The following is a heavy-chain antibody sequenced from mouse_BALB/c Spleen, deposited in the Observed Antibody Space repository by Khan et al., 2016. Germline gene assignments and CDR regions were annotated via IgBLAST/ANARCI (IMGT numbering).Heavy chain of an antibody. CDR2: ILPGSGST. J-gene: IGHJ4*01. CDR1: GYTFSSYW. CDR3: ASPYGNYAMDY. D-gene: IGHD2-1*01. Sequence: QVQLQQSGAELMKPGASAKISCKATGYTFSSYWIEWVKQRPGHGLEWIGEILPGSGSTNYNEKFKGKATFTADTSSNTAYMQLSSLTSEDSAVYYCASPYGNYAMDYWGQGTSVTVSS. V-gene: IGHV1-9*01.